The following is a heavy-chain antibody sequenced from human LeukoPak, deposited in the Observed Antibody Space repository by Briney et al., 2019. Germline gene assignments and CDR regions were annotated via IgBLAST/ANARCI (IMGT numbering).Heavy chain of an antibody. D-gene: IGHD5/OR15-5a*01. CDR2: INQDGSDI. CDR3: ARSQSTMATWSLDY. Sequence: PGGSLRLSCVVSGFTFSKYRMTWVRQAPGKGLEWVANINQDGSDIYYLESLGGRFTISRDNAAGSVFLHLHNLTVEDTAVYYWARSQSTMATWSLDYWGRGTRVTVSS. V-gene: IGHV3-7*01. J-gene: IGHJ4*02. CDR1: GFTFSKYR.